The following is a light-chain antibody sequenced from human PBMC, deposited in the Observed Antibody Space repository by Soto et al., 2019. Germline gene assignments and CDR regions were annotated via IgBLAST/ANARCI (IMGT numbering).Light chain of an antibody. CDR1: SSNIGGNS. CDR2: DDN. V-gene: IGLV1-51*01. Sequence: QSVMTQPPSVSAAPGQKVTISCSGSSSNIGGNSVSWYQQLPGTAPKLLIYDDNKRPSGIPDRFSGSKSGTSATLGITGFQTGDEADYYCGSLDSSLSAYVFGTGTQLTVL. J-gene: IGLJ1*01. CDR3: GSLDSSLSAYV.